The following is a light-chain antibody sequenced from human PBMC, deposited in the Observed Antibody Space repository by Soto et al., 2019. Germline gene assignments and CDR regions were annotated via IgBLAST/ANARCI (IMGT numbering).Light chain of an antibody. CDR2: DAS. Sequence: EILMTQSPATLSVSPGERATLSCRASQSVSSNLAWYQQKPGQPPRLLIYDASTRATGVPARFSGSGSGTDFTLTINSLQSEDFAVYYCQKFDRWPWTFGQGTKVEIK. V-gene: IGKV3-15*01. J-gene: IGKJ1*01. CDR3: QKFDRWPWT. CDR1: QSVSSN.